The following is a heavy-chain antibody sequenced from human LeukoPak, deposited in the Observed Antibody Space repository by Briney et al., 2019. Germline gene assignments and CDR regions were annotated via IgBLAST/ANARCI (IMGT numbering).Heavy chain of an antibody. D-gene: IGHD1-7*01. Sequence: GASVKVSCKASGYTFTDYYIHWVRQAPGQGLEWMGWINTNSGNPTYAQGFTGRFVFSLDTSVSTAFLQISSLKAEDTAVYYCARDKEITGTPGGYWGQGTLVTVSS. CDR1: GYTFTDYY. V-gene: IGHV7-4-1*02. J-gene: IGHJ4*02. CDR3: ARDKEITGTPGGY. CDR2: INTNSGNP.